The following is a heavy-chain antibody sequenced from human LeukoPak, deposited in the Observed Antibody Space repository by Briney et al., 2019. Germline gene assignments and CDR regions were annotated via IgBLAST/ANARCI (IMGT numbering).Heavy chain of an antibody. CDR1: GGSISSYY. CDR3: ARARFCSSISCADL. V-gene: IGHV4-4*07. J-gene: IGHJ2*01. D-gene: IGHD2-2*01. CDR2: IYTSGST. Sequence: SETLSLTRTVSGGSISSYYSIWARQPAGKGREWIGRIYTSGSTNYNPSLPSRVTMSVDASKNQFSLKLSSVTCADTAVYYWARARFCSSISCADLWGRGTLVTVSS.